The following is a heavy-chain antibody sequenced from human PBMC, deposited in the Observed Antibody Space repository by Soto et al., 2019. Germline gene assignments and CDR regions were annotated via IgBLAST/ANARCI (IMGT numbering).Heavy chain of an antibody. V-gene: IGHV6-1*01. J-gene: IGHJ4*02. CDR2: TYYRSKWYN. CDR1: GDSVSSDSAA. D-gene: IGHD1-20*01. Sequence: SQTLSLTCAISGDSVSSDSAAWNWIRQSPPRGLEWLGRTYYRSKWYNDYEVSVRGRITISPDTSKNQFSLQLKSVSPEDTAVYYCATAFYNWDSYYFDYWGQGILVSVSS. CDR3: ATAFYNWDSYYFDY.